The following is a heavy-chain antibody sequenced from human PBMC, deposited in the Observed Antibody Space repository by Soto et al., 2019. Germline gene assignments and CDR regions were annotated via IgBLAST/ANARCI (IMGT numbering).Heavy chain of an antibody. CDR1: GYIFTSYG. CDR2: ISGYNGNT. Sequence: QVQLVQSGAELKKPGASVKVSCKASGYIFTSYGISWVRQAPGQGLEWMGWISGYNGNTNYAQKFQGRVTVTIDTSTSTAYMELRSLRPDDTAVFYCARDPQLVPAYYYYGTDVWGQGTTVTVSS. J-gene: IGHJ6*02. D-gene: IGHD2-2*01. CDR3: ARDPQLVPAYYYYGTDV. V-gene: IGHV1-18*01.